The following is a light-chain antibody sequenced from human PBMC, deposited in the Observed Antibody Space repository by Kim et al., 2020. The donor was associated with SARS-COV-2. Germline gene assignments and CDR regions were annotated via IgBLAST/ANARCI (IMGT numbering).Light chain of an antibody. J-gene: IGKJ1*01. CDR2: GAS. CDR1: QYISNS. CDR3: LRYNSAPWT. Sequence: GDRVTTTCRASQYISNSLAWFQHKPGRAPKLLIYGASALHSEVPSRFSGSRSGTDFTLTISSLQPEDVATFYCLRYNSAPWTFGQGTKVDIK. V-gene: IGKV1-27*01.